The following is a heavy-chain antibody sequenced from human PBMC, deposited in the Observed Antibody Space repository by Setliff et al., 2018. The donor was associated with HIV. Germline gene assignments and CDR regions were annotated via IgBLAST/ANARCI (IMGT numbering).Heavy chain of an antibody. CDR3: ATLGEFSDSDH. D-gene: IGHD3-16*02. J-gene: IGHJ4*02. Sequence: SVTLSLTCTVSAGSITSGDYYWSWIRQPPGKGLEWIGYIYYSGSTYYNPSLMSRVTISVGTSKNQFSLKLSSVTAADTAVYYCATLGEFSDSDHWGQGTLVTVSS. CDR1: AGSITSGDYY. CDR2: IYYSGST. V-gene: IGHV4-30-4*08.